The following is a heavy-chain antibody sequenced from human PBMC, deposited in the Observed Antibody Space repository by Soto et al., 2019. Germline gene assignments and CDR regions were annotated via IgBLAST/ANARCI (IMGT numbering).Heavy chain of an antibody. J-gene: IGHJ4*02. CDR2: IDSDGSGT. D-gene: IGHD2-8*01. CDR1: GFIFRNYW. Sequence: EVQLVESGGGLVQPGGSLRLSCAASGFIFRNYWMHWVRQVPGKGLVWVSRIDSDGSGTSYADCVRGRFTISRDNAENTVHLQMQSLRAEDTAVYYCATVFAKWGQGALVTVSS. CDR3: ATVFAK. V-gene: IGHV3-74*01.